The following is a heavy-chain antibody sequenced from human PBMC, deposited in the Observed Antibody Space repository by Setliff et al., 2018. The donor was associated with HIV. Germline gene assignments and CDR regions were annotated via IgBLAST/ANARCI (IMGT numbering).Heavy chain of an antibody. CDR2: IYYSGST. J-gene: IGHJ5*02. CDR3: ARLLNYYGNWFDP. D-gene: IGHD3-10*01. Sequence: SETLSLTCTVSGGSISSHYWSWIRQPPGKGLEWIGSIYYSGSTNYNPSLKSRVTISVDTSKTQFSLKLTSVTAADTAVYYCARLLNYYGNWFDPWGQGTLVTVSS. V-gene: IGHV4-59*11. CDR1: GGSISSHY.